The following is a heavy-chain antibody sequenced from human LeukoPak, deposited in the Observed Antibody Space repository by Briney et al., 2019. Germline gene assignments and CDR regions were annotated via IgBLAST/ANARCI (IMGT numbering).Heavy chain of an antibody. D-gene: IGHD3-9*01. CDR3: ARHGRESRYFDWLLYYTDH. CDR2: IHYSGNT. Sequence: PSETPSLTCTVSGASISAYSWSWIRQPPGKGLEWIGCIHYSGNTHCNPSLESRVTLSVDTSKNQFSLKLSSVTAADTAVYYCARHGRESRYFDWLLYYTDHWGQGALVTVSS. J-gene: IGHJ4*02. V-gene: IGHV4-59*08. CDR1: GASISAYS.